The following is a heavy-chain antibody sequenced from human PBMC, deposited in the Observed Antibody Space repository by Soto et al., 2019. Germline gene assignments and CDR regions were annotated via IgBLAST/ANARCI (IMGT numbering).Heavy chain of an antibody. V-gene: IGHV3-33*01. CDR2: IWYDGSNE. Sequence: QVKLVESGVGVVQPGGSLRLSCAASGYSFRSYGMHWVRQAPGKGLEWVALIWYDGSNEYYADSVQGRFTISRDNSETTVYLQMNSLSVEDTAIYYCARERGFVRGVLRYYLDYWGQGTLVTVSS. CDR1: GYSFRSYG. D-gene: IGHD3-10*01. CDR3: ARERGFVRGVLRYYLDY. J-gene: IGHJ4*02.